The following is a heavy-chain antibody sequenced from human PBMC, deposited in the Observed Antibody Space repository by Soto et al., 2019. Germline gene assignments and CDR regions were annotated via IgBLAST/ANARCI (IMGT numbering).Heavy chain of an antibody. CDR2: IIPILGIA. D-gene: IGHD6-6*01. J-gene: IGHJ4*02. V-gene: IGHV1-69*08. Sequence: QVKLGQSGAEVKKPGSSLKVSCKASGGTFSSYTISWVRQAPGQGLEWMGRIIPILGIANYAQKFQGRVTITADKSTSTAYMELSSLRSEDTAVYYCAREGQLVPQFDYWGQGTLVTVSS. CDR1: GGTFSSYT. CDR3: AREGQLVPQFDY.